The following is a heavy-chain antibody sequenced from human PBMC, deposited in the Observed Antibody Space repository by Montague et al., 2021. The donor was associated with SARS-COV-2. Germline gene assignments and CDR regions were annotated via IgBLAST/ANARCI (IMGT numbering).Heavy chain of an antibody. CDR3: ARVSLAAAATRSDY. D-gene: IGHD6-13*01. Sequence: SETLFLTCTVSGGSVSSGGYYWSWIRQPPGKGLEWIGYIYYSGSTNYNPSHKSRVTISLDTSKNQFSLKLTSVTAADTAVYYCARVSLAAAATRSDYWGQRTLVTVSS. CDR2: IYYSGST. J-gene: IGHJ4*02. V-gene: IGHV4-61*08. CDR1: GGSVSSGGYY.